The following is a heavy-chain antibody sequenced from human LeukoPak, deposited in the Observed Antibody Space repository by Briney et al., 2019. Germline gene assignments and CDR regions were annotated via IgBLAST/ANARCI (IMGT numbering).Heavy chain of an antibody. CDR3: AREPYGSGSYSHYYYMDV. V-gene: IGHV3-11*04. J-gene: IGHJ6*03. CDR1: GFTFSDYY. CDR2: ISRNSRTT. Sequence: GGSLRLSRAASGFTFSDYYMSWIRQAPGEGLEWLSYISRNSRTTFYAESVKGRFTISRDNAKNSLYLQLNSLRAEDTAVYYCAREPYGSGSYSHYYYMDVWGKGTTVTISS. D-gene: IGHD3-10*01.